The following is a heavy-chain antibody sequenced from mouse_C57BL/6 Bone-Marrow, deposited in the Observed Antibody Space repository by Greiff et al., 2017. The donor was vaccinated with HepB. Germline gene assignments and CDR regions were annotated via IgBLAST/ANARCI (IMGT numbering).Heavy chain of an antibody. CDR3: ARHYYGSSYPVYFDY. J-gene: IGHJ2*01. Sequence: VQGVESGPGLVAPSQSLSITCTVSGFSLTSYGVHWVRQPPGKGLEWLVVIWSDGSTTYNSALKSRLSISKDNSKSQVFLKMNSLQTDDTAMYYCARHYYGSSYPVYFDYWGQGTTLTVSS. D-gene: IGHD1-1*01. CDR1: GFSLTSYG. V-gene: IGHV2-6-1*01. CDR2: IWSDGST.